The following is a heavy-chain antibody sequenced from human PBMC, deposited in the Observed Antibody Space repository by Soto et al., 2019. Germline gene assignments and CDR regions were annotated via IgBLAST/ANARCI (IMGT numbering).Heavy chain of an antibody. Sequence: VQLVESGGGVAQPGRSLRLSCAASGFTFSSYAMHWVRQAPGTGLEFVAVISYDGSNKYYADSVKGRFTISRDNSKNTLYLQMNSLRAEDTAVYYCARDRSRYRYGYHAFDICGQWTMVTVSS. CDR1: GFTFSSYA. CDR3: ARDRSRYRYGYHAFDI. CDR2: ISYDGSNK. V-gene: IGHV3-30-3*01. J-gene: IGHJ3*02. D-gene: IGHD5-18*01.